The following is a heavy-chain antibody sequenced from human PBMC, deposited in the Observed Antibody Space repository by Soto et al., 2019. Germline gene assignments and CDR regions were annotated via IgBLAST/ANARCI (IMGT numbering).Heavy chain of an antibody. CDR2: IYYRGST. CDR3: ARQQLLPFYYALDV. J-gene: IGHJ6*02. Sequence: ASETMSLTCNVSGGSISGYYWSWIRQSPGKGLEYIGYIYYRGSTNYNPSLKSRVTMSVDTSRNQFSLKMNSVTAADTAVYYCARQQLLPFYYALDVWGQGTTVTVSS. D-gene: IGHD1-26*01. CDR1: GGSISGYY. V-gene: IGHV4-59*01.